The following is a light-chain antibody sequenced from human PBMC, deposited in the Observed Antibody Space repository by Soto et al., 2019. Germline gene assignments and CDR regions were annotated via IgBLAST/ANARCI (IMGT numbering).Light chain of an antibody. Sequence: DIPMTQSPSTLSASVGDRVTITCRASQSISSWLAWYQQKPGKAPKLLIYKASSLESGVPSRFSGSGSGTEFPLTISSLQPDDFATDYCQQYNSSPWTFGQGTNVELK. CDR2: KAS. CDR1: QSISSW. J-gene: IGKJ1*01. V-gene: IGKV1-5*03. CDR3: QQYNSSPWT.